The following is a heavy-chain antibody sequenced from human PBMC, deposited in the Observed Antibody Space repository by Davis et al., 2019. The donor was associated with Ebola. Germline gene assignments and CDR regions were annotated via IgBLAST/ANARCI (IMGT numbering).Heavy chain of an antibody. CDR3: ARESNYVRFDP. CDR2: IYRSGST. D-gene: IGHD4-11*01. CDR1: GGSIISSNW. J-gene: IGHJ5*02. V-gene: IGHV4-4*02. Sequence: MPSETLSLTCAVSGGSIISSNWWSWVRQPPGKGLEWIGEIYRSGSTNYNPSLKSRATISVDTSKNQFSLKLSSVTAADTAVYYCARESNYVRFDPWGQGTLVTVSS.